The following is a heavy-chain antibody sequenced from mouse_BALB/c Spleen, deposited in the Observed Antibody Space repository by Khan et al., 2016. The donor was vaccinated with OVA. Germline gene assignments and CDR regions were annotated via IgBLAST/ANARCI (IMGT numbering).Heavy chain of an antibody. CDR2: IDPYNGGT. V-gene: IGHV1S135*01. CDR3: ARIYNYGTEFDY. J-gene: IGHJ2*01. D-gene: IGHD1-3*01. CDR1: DYSFTDYN. Sequence: IQLVQSGPELVKPGTSVKVSCKASDYSFTDYNMFWVNQSLGKSLKWIGYIDPYNGGTNYNQKFEGKATFTVDKSSSTVFMYLNSLTSEDSAVYYYARIYNYGTEFDYGGQGTTLTVSS.